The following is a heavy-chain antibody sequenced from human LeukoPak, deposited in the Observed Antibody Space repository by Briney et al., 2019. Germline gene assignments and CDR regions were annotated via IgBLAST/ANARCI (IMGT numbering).Heavy chain of an antibody. CDR1: GFTFSSYA. CDR3: ARELLETRGLFDY. Sequence: GGSLRLSCAASGFTFSSYAMHWVRQAPGKGLEWVAVISYDGSNKYYADSVKGRFTISRDNSKNTLYLQMNSLRAEDTAVYYCARELLETRGLFDYWGQGTLVTVSS. D-gene: IGHD3-10*01. J-gene: IGHJ4*02. CDR2: ISYDGSNK. V-gene: IGHV3-30-3*01.